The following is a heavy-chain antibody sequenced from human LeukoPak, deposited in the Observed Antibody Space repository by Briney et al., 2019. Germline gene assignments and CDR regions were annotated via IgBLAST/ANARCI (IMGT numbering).Heavy chain of an antibody. D-gene: IGHD2-15*01. CDR2: ISHDEITK. V-gene: IGHV3-30*03. CDR1: GFTFNSYG. J-gene: IGHJ4*02. CDR3: VYCSGGNCYYAVRGWTY. Sequence: GGSLRLSCVASGFTFNSYGMHWVRQSPGKGLEWVAVISHDEITKHYIDSVKGRFTISRDNAKNTVYLEMNSLGAEDTAIYYCVYCSGGNCYYAVRGWTYWGQGTLVTVSS.